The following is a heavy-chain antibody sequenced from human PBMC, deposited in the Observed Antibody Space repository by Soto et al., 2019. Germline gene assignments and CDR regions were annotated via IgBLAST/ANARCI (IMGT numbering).Heavy chain of an antibody. J-gene: IGHJ5*02. V-gene: IGHV4-30-4*01. CDR2: IYYSGST. CDR1: GGSISSGDYY. Sequence: PSETLSLTCTVSGGSISSGDYYWSWIRQPPGKGLEWIGYIYYSGSTYYNPSLKSRVTISVDTSKNQFSLKLSSVTAADTAVYYCARGSTYYDFWSGYHKNNWFDPWGQGTVVTVSS. CDR3: ARGSTYYDFWSGYHKNNWFDP. D-gene: IGHD3-3*01.